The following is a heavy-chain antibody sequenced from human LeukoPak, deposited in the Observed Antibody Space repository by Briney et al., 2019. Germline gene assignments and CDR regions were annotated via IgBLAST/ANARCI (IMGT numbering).Heavy chain of an antibody. CDR2: IYSGGST. V-gene: IGHV3-53*01. CDR3: ARVVVGATTHFDY. J-gene: IGHJ4*02. Sequence: SGGSLRLSCAASGFTVSSNYMSWVRQAPGKGLEWVSVIYSGGSTYYADSVKGRFTISRDNSKNTLYLQMNSLRAEDTAVYYCARVVVGATTHFDYWGQGTLVTVSS. D-gene: IGHD1-26*01. CDR1: GFTVSSNY.